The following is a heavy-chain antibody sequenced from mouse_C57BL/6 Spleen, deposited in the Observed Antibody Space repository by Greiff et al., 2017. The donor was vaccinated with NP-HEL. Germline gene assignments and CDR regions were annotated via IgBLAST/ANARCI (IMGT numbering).Heavy chain of an antibody. CDR1: GYTFTSYW. J-gene: IGHJ4*01. Sequence: VQLQQPGAELVRPGSSVKLSCKASGYTFTSYWMHWVKQRPIQGLEWIGNIDPSDSETHYNQKFKDKATLTVDKSSSTAYMQLSSLTSEDSAVYYCARSYYSTPYAMDYWGQGTSVTVSS. CDR3: ARSYYSTPYAMDY. V-gene: IGHV1-52*01. CDR2: IDPSDSET. D-gene: IGHD2-5*01.